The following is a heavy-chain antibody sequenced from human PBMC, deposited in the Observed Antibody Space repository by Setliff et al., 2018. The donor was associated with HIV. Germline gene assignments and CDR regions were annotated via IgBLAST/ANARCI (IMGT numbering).Heavy chain of an antibody. Sequence: ASVKVSCKASGYTFTSYDITWVRQATGQGLEWMGWLNPNSGNTGFTQKFQGRVTMTRNTSISTAYMELSSLRSEDTAVYYCARTQSLGGYYSRGHDYGMDVWGQGTTVTVS. CDR2: LNPNSGNT. CDR1: GYTFTSYD. J-gene: IGHJ6*02. CDR3: ARTQSLGGYYSRGHDYGMDV. D-gene: IGHD3-22*01. V-gene: IGHV1-8*01.